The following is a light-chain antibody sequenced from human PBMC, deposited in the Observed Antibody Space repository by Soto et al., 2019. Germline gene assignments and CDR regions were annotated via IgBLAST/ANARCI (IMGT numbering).Light chain of an antibody. CDR3: QQYYSYPFT. CDR2: GDS. V-gene: IGKV1-39*01. CDR1: QSISSY. Sequence: DIQMTQSPSSLSASVGDRVTITCRASQSISSYLNWYQQKPGKAPNLLIHGDSILQSGVPSRFSGSGSGTDFTLTISCLQSEDFATYYCQQYYSYPFTFGQGKRLEIK. J-gene: IGKJ5*01.